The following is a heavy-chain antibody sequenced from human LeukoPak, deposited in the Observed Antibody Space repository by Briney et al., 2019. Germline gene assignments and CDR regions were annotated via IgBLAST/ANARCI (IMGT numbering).Heavy chain of an antibody. CDR2: IYTSGST. J-gene: IGHJ2*01. CDR1: GGSISSGSYY. Sequence: SETLSLTCTVSGGSISSGSYYWSWIRQPAGKGLEWIGRIYTSGSTNYNPSLKSRVTISVDTSKNQFSLKLSSVTAADTAVYYCARRALNWNSVFWGRGTLVTVSS. V-gene: IGHV4-61*02. CDR3: ARRALNWNSVF.